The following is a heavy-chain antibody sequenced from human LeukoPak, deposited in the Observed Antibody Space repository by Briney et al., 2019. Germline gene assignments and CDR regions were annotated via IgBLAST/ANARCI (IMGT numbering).Heavy chain of an antibody. CDR2: IRNDGSSK. J-gene: IGHJ4*02. CDR1: GFTFSSSG. V-gene: IGHV3-30*02. CDR3: AKETRGSYSDY. D-gene: IGHD1-26*01. Sequence: GGSLRLSCAASGFTFSSSGMHWVRQAPGKGMGWVAFIRNDGSSKYYADSVKGRFTISRDNSKNTVYLEMNCLRAEGTAVYYCAKETRGSYSDYWGQGTLVTVPS.